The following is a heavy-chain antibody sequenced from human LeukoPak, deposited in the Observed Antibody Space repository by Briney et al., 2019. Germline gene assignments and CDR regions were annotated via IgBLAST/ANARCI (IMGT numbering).Heavy chain of an antibody. V-gene: IGHV3-23*01. CDR1: EFTFSSYA. J-gene: IGHJ4*02. CDR2: ISGSGYST. D-gene: IGHD6-19*01. Sequence: GGSLRLSCAASEFTFSSYAMSWVRQAPGKGLEWVSAISGSGYSTYYADSVKGRFTISRDNSTNTLFLQMNSLRAEDTAVYYCAQETVAAPPTHSSGQGNLVTVSS. CDR3: AQETVAAPPTHS.